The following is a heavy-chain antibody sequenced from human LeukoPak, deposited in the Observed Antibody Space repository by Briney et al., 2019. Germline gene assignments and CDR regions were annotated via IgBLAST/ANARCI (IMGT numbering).Heavy chain of an antibody. V-gene: IGHV1-69*06. CDR3: ARDLRGYSYGYGRDGYYYYMDV. Sequence: ASVKVSCKASGYTFTSYAMNWVRQAPGQGLEWMGGIIPIFGTANYAQKFQGRVTITADKSTSTAYMELSSLRSEDTAVYYCARDLRGYSYGYGRDGYYYYMDVWGKGTTVTVSS. CDR1: GYTFTSYA. CDR2: IIPIFGTA. D-gene: IGHD5-18*01. J-gene: IGHJ6*03.